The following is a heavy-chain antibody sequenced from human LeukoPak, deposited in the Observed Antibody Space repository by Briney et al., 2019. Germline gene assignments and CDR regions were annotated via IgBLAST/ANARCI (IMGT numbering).Heavy chain of an antibody. Sequence: AGGSLRLSCAASGFTFRSYAMSWVRQAPGKGLEWVSSVTGDGETTFYADSVNGRFSVSRDNSRNTLFLTMNSLRVEDTALYYCAKDYLGQLVMFDVWGQGTMVTVSS. CDR1: GFTFRSYA. D-gene: IGHD6-13*01. J-gene: IGHJ3*01. CDR3: AKDYLGQLVMFDV. V-gene: IGHV3-23*01. CDR2: VTGDGETT.